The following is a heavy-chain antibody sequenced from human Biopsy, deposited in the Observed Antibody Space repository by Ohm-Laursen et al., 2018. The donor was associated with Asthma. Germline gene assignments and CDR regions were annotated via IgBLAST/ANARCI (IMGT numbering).Heavy chain of an antibody. CDR1: GFAVSRDH. Sequence: LSLTCGASGFAVSRDHMFWVRPAPGKGLEWVSVIYSGGTSHTADSVRGRFTISRDYSKNTLYLQMHSLRAEDTAVYYCARGDSSNWSHYYFDYWGQGTLVTVSS. J-gene: IGHJ4*02. CDR2: IYSGGTS. V-gene: IGHV3-53*01. CDR3: ARGDSSNWSHYYFDY. D-gene: IGHD3-22*01.